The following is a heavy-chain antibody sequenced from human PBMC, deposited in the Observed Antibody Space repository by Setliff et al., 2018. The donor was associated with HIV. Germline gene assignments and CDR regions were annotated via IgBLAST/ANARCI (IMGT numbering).Heavy chain of an antibody. J-gene: IGHJ4*02. CDR2: INSDGSST. CDR3: ALAGRAVYY. D-gene: IGHD6-19*01. Sequence: GALRLSCVASGFTLSRYWMHWVRQAPGKGLVWVSRINSDGSSTSYADSVKGRFTISRDNAKNTLYLQMNSLRAEDTAVYYCALAGRAVYYWGQGTLVTVSS. CDR1: GFTLSRYW. V-gene: IGHV3-74*01.